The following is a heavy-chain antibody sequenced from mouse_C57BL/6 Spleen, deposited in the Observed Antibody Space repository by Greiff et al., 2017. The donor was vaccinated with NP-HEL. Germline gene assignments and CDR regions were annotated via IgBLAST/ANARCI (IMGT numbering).Heavy chain of an antibody. CDR2: LSSGGDYI. J-gene: IGHJ4*01. V-gene: IGHV5-9-1*02. CDR1: GFTFSSYA. CDR3: TRDYGNYEGYAMDY. D-gene: IGHD2-1*01. Sequence: EVKLMESGEGLVKPGGSLKLSCAASGFTFSSYAMSWVRQTPEKRLEWVAYLSSGGDYIYYADTVKGRFTISRDNARNTLYLQMSSLKSEDTAMYYCTRDYGNYEGYAMDYWGQGTSVTVSS.